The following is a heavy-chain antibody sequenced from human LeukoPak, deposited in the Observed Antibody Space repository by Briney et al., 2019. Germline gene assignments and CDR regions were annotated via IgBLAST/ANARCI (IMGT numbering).Heavy chain of an antibody. D-gene: IGHD2-15*01. CDR2: INAGNGDT. CDR1: GYTFSSHA. CDR3: AIHCSGGSCSRSYYFDY. J-gene: IGHJ4*02. V-gene: IGHV1-3*01. Sequence: GASAKVSCKASGYTFSSHAVHWVRQAPGQRLEWMGWINAGNGDTKYSQKFQDRVTITRDTSASTAYMELSSLRSEDTAVYYCAIHCSGGSCSRSYYFDYWGQGTRVTVSS.